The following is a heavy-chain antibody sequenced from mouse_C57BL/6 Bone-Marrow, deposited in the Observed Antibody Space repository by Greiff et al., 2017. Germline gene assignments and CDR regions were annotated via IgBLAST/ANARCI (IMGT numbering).Heavy chain of an antibody. CDR3: ARASYYRGMDY. CDR2: ISYDGSN. J-gene: IGHJ4*01. CDR1: GYSITSGYY. D-gene: IGHD2-14*01. Sequence: EVQLQQSGPGLVKPSQSLSLTCSVTGYSITSGYYWNWIRQFPGNKLEWMGYISYDGSNNYNPSLKNRISITRDPSKNQFFLKLNSVTTEDTATYYCARASYYRGMDYWGQGTSVTVSS. V-gene: IGHV3-6*01.